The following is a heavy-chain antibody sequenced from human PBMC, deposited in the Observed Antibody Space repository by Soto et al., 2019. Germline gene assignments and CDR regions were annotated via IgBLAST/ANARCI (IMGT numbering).Heavy chain of an antibody. Sequence: TGESLKISCKASGFTFTNYWIGWVRQMPGKGLEWMGLIYPGDSDTRYSPSFQGQVTISADKSISTAYLQWSSLKASDTAMYYCARHPDYYDSSGHYAPYFDYWGQGTLVTVSS. J-gene: IGHJ4*02. CDR3: ARHPDYYDSSGHYAPYFDY. CDR1: GFTFTNYW. D-gene: IGHD3-22*01. CDR2: IYPGDSDT. V-gene: IGHV5-51*01.